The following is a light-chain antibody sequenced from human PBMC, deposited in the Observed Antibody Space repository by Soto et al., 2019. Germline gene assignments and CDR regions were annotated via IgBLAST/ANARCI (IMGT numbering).Light chain of an antibody. CDR2: GAS. CDR3: QQYHKWPPIT. CDR1: QSVSSD. V-gene: IGKV3-15*01. J-gene: IGKJ5*01. Sequence: EIVMTQSPATLSVSPGERATLSCSASQSVSSDLAWYHQKPGQAPRLLIYGASTRATGIPARFSGSGSGTEFTLTISSLQSEDSAVYYCQQYHKWPPITFGQGTRLEIK.